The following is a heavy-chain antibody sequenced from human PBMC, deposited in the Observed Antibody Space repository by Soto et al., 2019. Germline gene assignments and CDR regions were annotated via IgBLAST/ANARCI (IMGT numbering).Heavy chain of an antibody. CDR2: ISLSTNYI. Sequence: PGGSLRLSCAASRLTCSSCTMNWVRQAPGKGLEWVSSISLSTNYIYYADSVRGRFTISRDNAKNSVYLQMNSLRAEDTAVYYCARDPFFLVGSAVHGMDVWGQGTTVTVS. D-gene: IGHD1-26*01. CDR3: ARDPFFLVGSAVHGMDV. J-gene: IGHJ6*02. CDR1: RLTCSSCT. V-gene: IGHV3-21*01.